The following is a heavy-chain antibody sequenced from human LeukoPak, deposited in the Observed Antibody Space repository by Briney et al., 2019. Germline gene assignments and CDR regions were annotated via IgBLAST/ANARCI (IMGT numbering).Heavy chain of an antibody. CDR3: ASSWAYFDS. J-gene: IGHJ4*02. V-gene: IGHV3-30*03. CDR2: ISYDGSNR. CDR1: GFTFSSYG. D-gene: IGHD6-13*01. Sequence: GGSLRLSCAASGFTFSSYGMHWVRQAPGKGLEWVAVISYDGSNRYYADSVKGRFTISRDNSKNTLYLQMNSLRAEDTAVYYCASSWAYFDSWGQGTLVTVSS.